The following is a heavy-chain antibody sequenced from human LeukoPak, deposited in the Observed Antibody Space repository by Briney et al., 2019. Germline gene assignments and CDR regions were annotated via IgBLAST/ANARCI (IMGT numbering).Heavy chain of an antibody. D-gene: IGHD5-18*01. J-gene: IGHJ4*02. Sequence: APVKVSCKASGYTFTSYGISWVRQAPGQGLEWMGWISAYNGNTNYAQKLQGRVTMTTDTSTSTAYMELRSLRSDDTAVYYCATLDTAMAQFDYWGQGTLVTVSS. CDR2: ISAYNGNT. CDR3: ATLDTAMAQFDY. CDR1: GYTFTSYG. V-gene: IGHV1-18*01.